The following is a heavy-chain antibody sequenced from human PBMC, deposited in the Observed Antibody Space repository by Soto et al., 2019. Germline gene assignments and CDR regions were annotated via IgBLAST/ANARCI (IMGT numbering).Heavy chain of an antibody. CDR2: ISAYNGNT. V-gene: IGHV1-18*01. Sequence: VQLVQSGAEVKKPGAAVKVSCKASGYTFTSYGISWVRQAPGQGLEWMGWISAYNGNTNYAQKLKGRVTMTTHTSPSTAYMELRSLRSADAAVYYCPSGLTVPDYFDYWGQGPLVTVAS. CDR3: PSGLTVPDYFDY. D-gene: IGHD2-2*01. J-gene: IGHJ4*02. CDR1: GYTFTSYG.